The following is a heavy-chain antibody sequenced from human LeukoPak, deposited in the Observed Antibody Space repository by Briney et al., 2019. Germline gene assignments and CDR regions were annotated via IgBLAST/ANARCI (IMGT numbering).Heavy chain of an antibody. J-gene: IGHJ4*02. CDR2: VYSSGST. Sequence: SETLSLTCTVSGGSIWSYYWSWIRQPPGKGLEWIGYVYSSGSTNHNPSLKSRATISIDTSKNQFSLRLGSVTAADTAVYFCARSSAWSPFDSWGRGILVTVSS. V-gene: IGHV4-59*01. D-gene: IGHD6-19*01. CDR1: GGSIWSYY. CDR3: ARSSAWSPFDS.